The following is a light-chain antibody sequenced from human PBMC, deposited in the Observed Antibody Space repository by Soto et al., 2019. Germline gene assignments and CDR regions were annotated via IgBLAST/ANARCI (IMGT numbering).Light chain of an antibody. Sequence: DNVMTQSPDSLAVSLGERATINCKSSQSDLYSSDNKNYLAWYQQKPGQPPKLLIYWASTRESGVPERFSGSGSGTDFTLTISSLQAEDVAVYYCQQYYTSITFGQGTRLEIK. CDR1: QSDLYSSDNKNY. J-gene: IGKJ5*01. V-gene: IGKV4-1*01. CDR2: WAS. CDR3: QQYYTSIT.